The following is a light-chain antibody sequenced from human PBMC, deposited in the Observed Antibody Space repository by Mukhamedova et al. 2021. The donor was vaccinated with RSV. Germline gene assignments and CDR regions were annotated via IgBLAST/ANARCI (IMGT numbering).Light chain of an antibody. V-gene: IGKV1-NL1*01. CDR1: QDISNS. Sequence: GDRVTITCRASQDISNSLAWYQRRPGKAPKLLVYGTSRLASGVPSRFSGSGSGSDYTLSISGLQPEDLATYSCQQYFTTPLSFGGG. J-gene: IGKJ4*01. CDR2: GTS. CDR3: QQYFTTPLS.